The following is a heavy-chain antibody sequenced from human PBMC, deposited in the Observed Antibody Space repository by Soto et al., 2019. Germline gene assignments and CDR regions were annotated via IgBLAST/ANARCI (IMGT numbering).Heavy chain of an antibody. CDR1: GFTFDDYA. CDR3: AKDRGGNDAFDI. Sequence: PGGSLRLSCAASGFTFDDYAMHWVRQAPGKGLEWVSGISWNGGSIGYADSVKGRFTISRDNAKNTLYLQMNSLRAEDTAVYYCAKDRGGNDAFDIWGQGTMVTVSS. D-gene: IGHD2-15*01. J-gene: IGHJ3*02. V-gene: IGHV3-9*01. CDR2: ISWNGGSI.